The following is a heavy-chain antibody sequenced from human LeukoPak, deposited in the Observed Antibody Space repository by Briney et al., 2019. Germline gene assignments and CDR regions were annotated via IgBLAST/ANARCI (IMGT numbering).Heavy chain of an antibody. V-gene: IGHV3-23*01. Sequence: GGSLRFSCAASGFTFSSYAMSWVRQAPGKGLEWVSAISGSGGSTYHADSVKGRLTISRDNSKNTLYLQMNSLRAEDTAVYYCAKGRPLSKPAAIGYYFDYWGQGTLVTVSS. J-gene: IGHJ4*02. CDR1: GFTFSSYA. CDR2: ISGSGGST. CDR3: AKGRPLSKPAAIGYYFDY. D-gene: IGHD2-2*01.